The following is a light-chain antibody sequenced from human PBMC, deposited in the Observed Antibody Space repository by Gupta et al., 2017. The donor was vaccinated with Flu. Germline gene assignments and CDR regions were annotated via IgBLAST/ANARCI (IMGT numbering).Light chain of an antibody. Sequence: EIVLTQSPGTLSLSPGERLTLSCRASQSVGSSSLAWYHQKPGQAPRLLLYDASSRATGIPDRFSGSGSGRDFTLTISRLEPEDFGMYYCQQYDSPSVTFGGGTRVEVK. CDR3: QQYDSPSVT. J-gene: IGKJ4*01. CDR1: QSVGSSS. V-gene: IGKV3-20*01. CDR2: DAS.